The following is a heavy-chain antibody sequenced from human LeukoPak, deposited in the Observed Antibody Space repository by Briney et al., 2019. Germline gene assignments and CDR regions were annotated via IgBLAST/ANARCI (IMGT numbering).Heavy chain of an antibody. CDR2: IKQDGSEK. D-gene: IGHD1-26*01. CDR1: GFTFSSYW. Sequence: GGSLRLSCAASGFTFSSYWMNWARQAPGKGLEWVANIKQDGSEKYYVDSVKGRFTISRDNAKNSLYLQMNSLRAEDTAVYYCARDGSRGAFPEYWGQGTLVTVSS. CDR3: ARDGSRGAFPEY. V-gene: IGHV3-7*01. J-gene: IGHJ4*02.